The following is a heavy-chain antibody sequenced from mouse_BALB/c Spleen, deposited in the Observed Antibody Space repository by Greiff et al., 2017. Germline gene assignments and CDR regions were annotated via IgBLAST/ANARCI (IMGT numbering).Heavy chain of an antibody. D-gene: IGHD2-3*01. J-gene: IGHJ4*01. CDR2: IWAGGST. CDR3: ARERDDGYYVYAMDY. CDR1: GFSLTSYG. Sequence: VKLMESGPGLVAPSQSLSITCTVSGFSLTSYGVHWVRQPPGKGLEWLGVIWAGGSTNYNSALMSRLSISKDNSKSQVFLKMNSLQTDDTAMYYCARERDDGYYVYAMDYWGQGTSVTVSS. V-gene: IGHV2-9*02.